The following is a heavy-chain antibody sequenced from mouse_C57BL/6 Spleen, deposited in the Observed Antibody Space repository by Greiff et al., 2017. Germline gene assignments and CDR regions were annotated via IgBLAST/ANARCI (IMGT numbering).Heavy chain of an antibody. Sequence: DVKLVESGGGLVKPGGSLKLSCAASGFTFSDYGLHWVRQAPEKGLEWVAYISSGSSSIYYADTVKGRFTISRDYTKNTLFLQMTSLRSEDTAMYYCARFPSLAYWGQGTLVTVSA. V-gene: IGHV5-17*01. D-gene: IGHD6-1*01. CDR2: ISSGSSSI. J-gene: IGHJ3*01. CDR1: GFTFSDYG. CDR3: ARFPSLAY.